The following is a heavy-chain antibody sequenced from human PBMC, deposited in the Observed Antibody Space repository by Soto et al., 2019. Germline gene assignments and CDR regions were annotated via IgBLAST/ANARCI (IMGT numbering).Heavy chain of an antibody. J-gene: IGHJ6*02. CDR2: IYYSVSA. Sequence: PSETLSLTCTVAGGSFRSYYWSEIRQPPGKGLEWIAYIYYSVSANSNPSLKSRVTISRDTSRNQVSLKLRSVTAADTAVYYCVGPMDYYISYYYAWNVWGQGTRVTVS. V-gene: IGHV4-59*01. D-gene: IGHD3-10*01. CDR1: GGSFRSYY. CDR3: VGPMDYYISYYYAWNV.